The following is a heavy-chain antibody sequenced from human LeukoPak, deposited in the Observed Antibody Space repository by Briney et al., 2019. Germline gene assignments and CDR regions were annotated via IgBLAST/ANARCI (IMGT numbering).Heavy chain of an antibody. D-gene: IGHD5-24*01. CDR1: GYTFTNYF. J-gene: IGHJ1*01. Sequence: ASVKVTCKTSGYTFTNYFLLWVRQAPGHGLEWMGWMSPNGGVTKYAQNFQGRVTMTRDISIDTAYMELTGLTSDDTAVYYCASLKDGYNFHHWGQGTLVTVSS. CDR3: ASLKDGYNFHH. V-gene: IGHV1-2*02. CDR2: MSPNGGVT.